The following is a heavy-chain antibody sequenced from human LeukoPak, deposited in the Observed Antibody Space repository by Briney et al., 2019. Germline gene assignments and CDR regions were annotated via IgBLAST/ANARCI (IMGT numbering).Heavy chain of an antibody. V-gene: IGHV3-23*01. J-gene: IGHJ3*02. D-gene: IGHD3-10*01. CDR3: ANKGEDVLLWFGTIRSDAFDI. CDR2: ISGSGGST. Sequence: PGGSLRLSCAASGFTFSSYAMSWVRQASGKGLEWVSAISGSGGSTYYADSVKGRFTISRDNSKNTLYLQMNSLRAEDTAVYYCANKGEDVLLWFGTIRSDAFDIWGQGTMVTVSS. CDR1: GFTFSSYA.